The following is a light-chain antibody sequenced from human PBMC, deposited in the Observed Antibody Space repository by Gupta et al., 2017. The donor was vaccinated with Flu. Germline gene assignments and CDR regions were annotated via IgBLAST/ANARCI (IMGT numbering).Light chain of an antibody. Sequence: ITVSCTGTSSDVGGYNYVSWDQHHPAKAHKLIIYDVSKRPAGVANRFSGSKSGNTASLTISGRQAEDEAHFYCSSDTSRGTLVFGGGTKLTVL. CDR2: DVS. CDR3: SSDTSRGTLV. V-gene: IGLV2-14*03. CDR1: SSDVGGYNY. J-gene: IGLJ2*01.